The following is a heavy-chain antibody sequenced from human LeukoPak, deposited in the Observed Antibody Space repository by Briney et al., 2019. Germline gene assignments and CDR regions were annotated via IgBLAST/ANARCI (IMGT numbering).Heavy chain of an antibody. V-gene: IGHV4-61*02. J-gene: IGHJ4*02. CDR2: IYTSGST. CDR1: GGSISSGSYY. D-gene: IGHD4-17*01. Sequence: SQTLSLTCTVSGGSISSGSYYWSWIRQPAGKGLEWIGRIYTSGSTNYNPSLKSRVTISVDTSKNQFSLRLSSVTAADTAVYYCARSRDGDYILFDYWGQGPLVTVSS. CDR3: ARSRDGDYILFDY.